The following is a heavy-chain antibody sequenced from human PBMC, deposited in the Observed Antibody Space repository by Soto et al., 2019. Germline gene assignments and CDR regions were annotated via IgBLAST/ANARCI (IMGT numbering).Heavy chain of an antibody. V-gene: IGHV3-7*04. CDR1: GFTFSKSW. CDR2: LNQDGSDK. CDR3: VRGGGNFDY. Sequence: VQLVESGGGLVQPGGSLRLTCTTSGFTFSKSWMSWVRQAPGKGLEWVANLNQDGSDKSYVDSVKGRFAISRDNAKNSLYLEMNSLATEDTAVYYFVRGGGNFDYWGQGTLVTVSS. J-gene: IGHJ4*02. D-gene: IGHD3-16*01.